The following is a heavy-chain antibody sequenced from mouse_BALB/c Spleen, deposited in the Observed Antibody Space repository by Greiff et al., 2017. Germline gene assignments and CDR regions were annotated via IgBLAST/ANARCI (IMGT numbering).Heavy chain of an antibody. CDR1: GYSITSDYA. J-gene: IGHJ3*01. V-gene: IGHV3-2*02. CDR3: ARSGDYGSEWFAY. Sequence: EVQLQESGPGLVKPSQSLSLTCTVTGYSITSDYAWDWIRQFPGNKLEWMGYISYSGSTSYNPSLKSRISITRDTSKNQFFLQLNSVTTEDTATYYCARSGDYGSEWFAYWGQGTLVTVSA. CDR2: ISYSGST. D-gene: IGHD1-1*01.